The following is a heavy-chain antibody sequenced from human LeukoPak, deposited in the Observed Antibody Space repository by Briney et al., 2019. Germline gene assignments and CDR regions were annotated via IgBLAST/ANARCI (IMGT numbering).Heavy chain of an antibody. V-gene: IGHV1-18*01. CDR2: ISAYNGNT. CDR1: GYTFTSYG. Sequence: ASVKVSCKASGYTFTSYGISWVRQAPGQGLEWMGWISAYNGNTNYAQKLRGRVTMTTDTSISTAYMELSRLRSDDTAVYYCARDLFLAHDYWGQGTLLTVSS. CDR3: ARDLFLAHDY. D-gene: IGHD2-21*01. J-gene: IGHJ4*02.